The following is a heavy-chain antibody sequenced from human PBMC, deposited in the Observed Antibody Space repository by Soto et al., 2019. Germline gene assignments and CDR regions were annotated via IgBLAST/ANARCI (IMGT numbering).Heavy chain of an antibody. CDR3: ARDPANCRTTSCYAFFDY. Sequence: GSLRLSCAASGFTFSTYSMNWVRQAPGKGLEWVSFIGSSSTTRYYADSVKGRFTISRDNAKNSLYLQMNSLRAEDTAVYYCARDPANCRTTSCYAFFDYWGLGTLVTVSS. D-gene: IGHD2-2*01. V-gene: IGHV3-48*01. J-gene: IGHJ4*02. CDR1: GFTFSTYS. CDR2: IGSSSTTR.